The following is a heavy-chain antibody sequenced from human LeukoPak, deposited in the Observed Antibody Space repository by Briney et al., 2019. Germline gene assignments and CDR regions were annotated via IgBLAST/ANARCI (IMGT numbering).Heavy chain of an antibody. Sequence: GGSLRLSCAASGFTFSSYAITWVRQAPGKGLEWVSTVIDNGGFTYYAESVKGRFTISRDNSKGALCLQMNSLGVEDTAVYYCERGKSRRHALDIWGQGTMVTVSS. CDR1: GFTFSSYA. V-gene: IGHV3-23*01. D-gene: IGHD3-16*01. CDR3: ERGKSRRHALDI. CDR2: VIDNGGFT. J-gene: IGHJ3*02.